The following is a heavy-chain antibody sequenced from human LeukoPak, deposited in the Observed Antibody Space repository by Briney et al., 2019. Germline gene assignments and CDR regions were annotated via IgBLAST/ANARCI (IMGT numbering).Heavy chain of an antibody. D-gene: IGHD6-13*01. J-gene: IGHJ4*02. CDR3: ARVAVAGTGPDY. Sequence: SETLSLTCTASGGSISSFYWSWIRQPPGKGLEWVGFLSYSVHSDYNPSLKSRVTISVDTSKNQFSLRLSSVTAADTAIYYCARVAVAGTGPDYWGQGTLVTVSS. CDR2: LSYSVHS. V-gene: IGHV4-59*01. CDR1: GGSISSFY.